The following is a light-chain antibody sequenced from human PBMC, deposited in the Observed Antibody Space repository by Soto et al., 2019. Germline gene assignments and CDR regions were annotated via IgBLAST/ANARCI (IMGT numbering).Light chain of an antibody. CDR1: STNIGAGYG. CDR3: QSYDRARRARYV. J-gene: IGLJ1*01. Sequence: SVLTQPPSVSGAPGQRVSISCTGSSTNIGAGYGVHLHQQRPGTAPKLPIVGNTIRPAEVPDRFSASTSGTEASLAITVLKAEDEGDYYGQSYDRARRARYVVGTGTKVTVL. CDR2: GNT. V-gene: IGLV1-40*01.